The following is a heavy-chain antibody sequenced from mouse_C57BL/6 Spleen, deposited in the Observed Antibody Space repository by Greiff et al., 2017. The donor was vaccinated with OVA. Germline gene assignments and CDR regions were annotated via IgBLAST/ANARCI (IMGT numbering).Heavy chain of an antibody. CDR2: IRYDGSN. CDR3: AFTTVVPWYIDV. D-gene: IGHD1-1*01. CDR1: GYSITSGYY. J-gene: IGHJ1*03. V-gene: IGHV3-6*01. Sequence: ESGPGLVKPSQSLSLTCSVTGYSITSGYYWNWIRQFPGNNLEWMGYIRYDGSNNYNPSLKNRISITRDTSKNQFFLKLNSVTTEDTATYYCAFTTVVPWYIDVWGTGTTVTVSS.